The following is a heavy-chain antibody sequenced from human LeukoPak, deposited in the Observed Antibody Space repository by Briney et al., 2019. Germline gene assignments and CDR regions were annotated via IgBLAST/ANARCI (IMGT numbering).Heavy chain of an antibody. CDR2: IRSDGTNK. V-gene: IGHV3-30*02. CDR1: GFTFSSYG. CDR3: ARELLWFGELAI. J-gene: IGHJ4*02. Sequence: GGSLRLSCAASGFTFSSYGMHWVRQAPGKRLEWVTFIRSDGTNKYYADSVKGRFTISRDNSKNTLYLQMNSLRVEDTAVYYCARELLWFGELAIWGQGTLVTVSS. D-gene: IGHD3-10*01.